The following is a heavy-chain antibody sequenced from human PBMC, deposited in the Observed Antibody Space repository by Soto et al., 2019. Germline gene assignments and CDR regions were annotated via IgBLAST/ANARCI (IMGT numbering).Heavy chain of an antibody. CDR3: ARQAVPAATEFDP. CDR2: ISYDGSNK. J-gene: IGHJ5*02. Sequence: PGGSLRLSCAASGFTFSSYGMHWVRQAPGKGLEWVAVISYDGSNKYYADSVKGRFTISRDNSKNTLYLQMNSLRAEDTAVYYCARQAVPAATEFDPWGQGTLVTVSS. D-gene: IGHD2-2*01. V-gene: IGHV3-30*03. CDR1: GFTFSSYG.